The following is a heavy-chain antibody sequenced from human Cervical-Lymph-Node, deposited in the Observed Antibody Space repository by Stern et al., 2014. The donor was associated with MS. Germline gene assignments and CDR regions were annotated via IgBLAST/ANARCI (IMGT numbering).Heavy chain of an antibody. CDR2: INTNTGTL. J-gene: IGHJ5*02. CDR3: AREEGYGVWGGYLNWFDP. V-gene: IGHV7-4-1*02. Sequence: QVQLVESGSELKKPGASVKVSCKASGYTFTSYAMNWVRQAPGQGLEWMGWINTNTGTLAYAHGVTGRFVFSLDTSVSSAYLQISSLKAEDTAVYYCAREEGYGVWGGYLNWFDPWGQGTLVTVSS. D-gene: IGHD3-3*01. CDR1: GYTFTSYA.